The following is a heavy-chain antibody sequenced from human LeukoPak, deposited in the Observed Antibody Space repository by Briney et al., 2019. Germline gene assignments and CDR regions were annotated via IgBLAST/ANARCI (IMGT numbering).Heavy chain of an antibody. V-gene: IGHV1-2*02. CDR2: INPNSGCA. CDR1: GYTFTGYY. CDR3: ARAFEAPGY. Sequence: ASVKVSCKASGYTFTGYYMHWVRQAPGQGLEWMGWINPNSGCANYAQKFQGRVTMNGDTSISTAYMELSRLRSDDSAVDYCARAFEAPGYWGQGTLVTVSS. J-gene: IGHJ4*02.